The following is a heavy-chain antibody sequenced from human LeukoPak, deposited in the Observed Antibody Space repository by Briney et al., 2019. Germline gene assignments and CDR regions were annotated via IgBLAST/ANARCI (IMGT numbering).Heavy chain of an antibody. D-gene: IGHD2-8*02. V-gene: IGHV4-34*01. J-gene: IGHJ6*03. Sequence: SETLSLTCAVYGGSFSGYYWSWIRQPPGKWLEWIGEINHSGSTNYNPSLKSRVTISVDTSKNQFSLKLSSVTAADTAVYYCASGRVMYAPFAPRIYYYYYMDVWGKGTTVTVSS. CDR1: GGSFSGYY. CDR2: INHSGST. CDR3: ASGRVMYAPFAPRIYYYYYMDV.